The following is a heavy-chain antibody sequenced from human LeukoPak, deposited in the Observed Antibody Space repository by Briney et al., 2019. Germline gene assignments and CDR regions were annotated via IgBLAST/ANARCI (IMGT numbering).Heavy chain of an antibody. J-gene: IGHJ4*02. D-gene: IGHD2-21*02. CDR2: IYPGDSDT. V-gene: IGHV5-51*01. CDR1: GYSFTSYW. CDR3: ARRTAPYGTAYCGGDCYIDY. Sequence: PGESLKISCKGSGYSFTSYWIGWVRQMPGKGLEWMGIIYPGDSDTRYSPSFQGQVTISADKSISTAYLQWSSLKASDTAMYYCARRTAPYGTAYCGGDCYIDYWGQGTLVTVSS.